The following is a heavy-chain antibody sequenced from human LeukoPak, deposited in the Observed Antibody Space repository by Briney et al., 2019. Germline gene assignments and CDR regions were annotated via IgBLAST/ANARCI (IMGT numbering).Heavy chain of an antibody. J-gene: IGHJ4*02. V-gene: IGHV4-39*01. CDR3: ARVPRYSSSLHFDY. CDR2: IYYSGST. D-gene: IGHD6-13*01. Sequence: SETLSLTCTVSGGSISSSSYYWGWIRQPPGKGLEWIGSIYYSGSTYYNPSLKSRVTISVDTSKNQFSLKLSSVTAADTAVYYCARVPRYSSSLHFDYWGQGTLVTVSS. CDR1: GGSISSSSYY.